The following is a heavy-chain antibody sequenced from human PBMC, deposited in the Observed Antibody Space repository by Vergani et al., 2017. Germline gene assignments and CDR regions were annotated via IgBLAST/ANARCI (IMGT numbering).Heavy chain of an antibody. CDR3: ATSGLPDGDNYMTFDI. CDR2: IYYSGST. CDR1: VGSISSSSYY. V-gene: IGHV4-39*01. D-gene: IGHD5-24*01. Sequence: QLQLQESGPGLVKPSETLSLTCTVSVGSISSSSYYWGWIRQPPGKGLEWIGSIYYSGSTYYNPSLKSRVTISVDTSKNQFSLKLSSVTAADTAGYYCATSGLPDGDNYMTFDIWGQGTMVTVSS. J-gene: IGHJ3*02.